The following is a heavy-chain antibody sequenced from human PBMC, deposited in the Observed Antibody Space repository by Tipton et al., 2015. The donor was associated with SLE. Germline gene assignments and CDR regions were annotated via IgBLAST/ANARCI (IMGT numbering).Heavy chain of an antibody. CDR2: IYPGDSDT. J-gene: IGHJ6*03. CDR1: GYSFTSYW. Sequence: VQLVQSGAEVKKPGESLKISCKGSGYSFTSYWIGWVRQMPGKGLEWMGIIYPGDSDTRYSPSFQGQVTISADKSISTAYLQWSSLKASDTAMYYCARHRIPGISSEVFYYMDVWGKGTTVTVSS. V-gene: IGHV5-51*01. D-gene: IGHD2-15*01. CDR3: ARHRIPGISSEVFYYMDV.